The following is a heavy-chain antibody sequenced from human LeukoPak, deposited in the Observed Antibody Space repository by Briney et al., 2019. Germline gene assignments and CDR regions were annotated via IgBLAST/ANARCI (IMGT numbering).Heavy chain of an antibody. D-gene: IGHD6-25*01. J-gene: IGHJ1*01. Sequence: GGSLRLSCAGSGFSFTNYAMHWVRQAPGEGLEWVAVISYDESKIYYADSVKGRFTISRDLSTNTLYLQMNSLTTEDTAMYFCARRPVAAEYFQHWGQGTLVTVSS. CDR3: ARRPVAAEYFQH. CDR2: ISYDESKI. CDR1: GFSFTNYA. V-gene: IGHV3-30*03.